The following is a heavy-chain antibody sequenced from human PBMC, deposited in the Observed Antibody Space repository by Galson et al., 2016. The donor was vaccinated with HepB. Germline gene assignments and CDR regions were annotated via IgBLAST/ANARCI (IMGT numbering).Heavy chain of an antibody. CDR1: GGTFSNFG. CDR2: IIPNFVTA. D-gene: IGHD3-10*01. Sequence: SVKVSCKASGGTFSNFGFSWVRQAPGQGLEWLGGIIPNFVTANYAQKFQGRVTITADESTRTVYMELSSLRSEDTALYYCARSYSYDSGSYATFGTWGQGTLLTVSS. J-gene: IGHJ5*02. V-gene: IGHV1-69*13. CDR3: ARSYSYDSGSYATFGT.